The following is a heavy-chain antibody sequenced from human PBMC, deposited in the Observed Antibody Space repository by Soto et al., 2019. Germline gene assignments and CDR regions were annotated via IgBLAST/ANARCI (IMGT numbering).Heavy chain of an antibody. D-gene: IGHD1-1*01. CDR3: AKDIKWNLPAGYLDN. V-gene: IGHV3-9*01. J-gene: IGHJ4*02. CDR1: GFTFDDHA. CDR2: ISWNSGYI. Sequence: EVQLVESGGGLVQPGRSLRLSCIASGFTFDDHAMQWVRQAPGKGLEWVSGISWNSGYIGYADSVQGRFTISRDNAKNSVHLQMNSLRAEDTAFYYCAKDIKWNLPAGYLDNWGQGTLVTVSS.